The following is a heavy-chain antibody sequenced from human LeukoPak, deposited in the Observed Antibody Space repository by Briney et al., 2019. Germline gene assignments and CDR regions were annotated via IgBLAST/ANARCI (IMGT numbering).Heavy chain of an antibody. V-gene: IGHV4-59*01. J-gene: IGHJ4*02. CDR3: ARGLNWFAY. CDR2: IYYSGST. Sequence: SETLSLTCTVSGDSISSYYWSWIRQPPWKGLEWIGYIYYSGSTNYNPSLKSRVTISVDTPKNQVSLKLRSVTAADTAVYHCARGLNWFAYWGQGTLVTVSS. CDR1: GDSISSYY. D-gene: IGHD3-9*01.